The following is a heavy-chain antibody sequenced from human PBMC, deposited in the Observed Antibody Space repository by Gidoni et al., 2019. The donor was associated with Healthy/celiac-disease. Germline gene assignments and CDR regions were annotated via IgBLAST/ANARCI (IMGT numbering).Heavy chain of an antibody. CDR1: GFTFSSYA. D-gene: IGHD3-22*01. CDR2: ISYYGINK. Sequence: QVQLVESGGGVVQPGRSLRLSCAASGFTFSSYAMPWVRQAPGKGLEGVAVISYYGINKYYADSVKVRFTISRDNSKNTLYLQMNSLRAEDTAVYYCARDRGFDAFDIWGQGTMVTVSS. V-gene: IGHV3-30-3*01. CDR3: ARDRGFDAFDI. J-gene: IGHJ3*02.